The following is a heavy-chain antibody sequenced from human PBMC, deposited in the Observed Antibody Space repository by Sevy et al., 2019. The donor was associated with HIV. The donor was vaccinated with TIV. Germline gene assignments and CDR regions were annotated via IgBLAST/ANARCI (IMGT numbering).Heavy chain of an antibody. D-gene: IGHD3-9*01. V-gene: IGHV4-39*01. CDR2: VYYSGST. Sequence: SETLSLTCTVSGGSISSSSCYWGWIRQPPGKGLEWIGSVYYSGSTYYNPSLKSRVTISVGTSKNQFSLKPSSVTAADTAVYYCARRHSIFSFDPWGQGTLVTVSS. CDR3: ARRHSIFSFDP. CDR1: GGSISSSSCY. J-gene: IGHJ5*02.